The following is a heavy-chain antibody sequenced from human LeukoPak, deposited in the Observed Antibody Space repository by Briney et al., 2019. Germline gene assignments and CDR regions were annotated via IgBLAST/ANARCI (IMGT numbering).Heavy chain of an antibody. Sequence: SETLSHSCTVSGDSISSGDYYWTWIRQHPGKGLEWIGCIYYSGSTYYNLSLKSRVIISADTSKNHFSLKLSSVTAADTAVYYCARVREATIAPFFDYWGQGTLVTVSS. D-gene: IGHD6-13*01. J-gene: IGHJ4*02. V-gene: IGHV4-31*03. CDR1: GDSISSGDYY. CDR3: ARVREATIAPFFDY. CDR2: IYYSGST.